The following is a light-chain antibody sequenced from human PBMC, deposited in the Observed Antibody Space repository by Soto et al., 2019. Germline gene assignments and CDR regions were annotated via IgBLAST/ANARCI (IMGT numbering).Light chain of an antibody. CDR3: NSYTSSTTPYV. J-gene: IGLJ1*01. V-gene: IGLV2-14*03. CDR2: DVT. Sequence: QSVLTQPASVSGSPGQSITISCTGSSSDVGAYNYVSWYQHHPDKAPKLVIYDVTNRPSGVSTRFSGSKSGNTASLTISGLQAEDEADYYCNSYTSSTTPYVFGTGTKVTVL. CDR1: SSDVGAYNY.